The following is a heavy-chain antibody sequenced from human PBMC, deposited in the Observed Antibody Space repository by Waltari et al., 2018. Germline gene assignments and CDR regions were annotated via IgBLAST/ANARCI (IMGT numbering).Heavy chain of an antibody. D-gene: IGHD5-18*01. CDR1: GGSISSSSYY. CDR2: IYWNDDK. Sequence: QESGPGLVKPSETLSLTCTVSGGSISSSSYYWGWIRQPPGKGLEWIALIYWNDDKRYSPSLKSRLTITKDTSKNQVVLTMTNMDPVDTATYYCAHRRGYSYGGYYFDYWGQGTLVTVSS. J-gene: IGHJ4*02. CDR3: AHRRGYSYGGYYFDY. V-gene: IGHV2-5*01.